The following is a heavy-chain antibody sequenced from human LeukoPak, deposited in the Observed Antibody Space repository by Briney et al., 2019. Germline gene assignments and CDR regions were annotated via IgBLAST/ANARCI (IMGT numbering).Heavy chain of an antibody. CDR1: GDSISSTIYY. CDR3: AKDRRLASYDY. Sequence: PSETLSLTCTVSGDSISSTIYYWGWLRQPPGTGLEWIGCIYHSGSTYYNPSLKSRVTISVDTSKNQFSLNLSSVTAADTAVYYCAKDRRLASYDYWGQGALVTVSS. J-gene: IGHJ4*02. D-gene: IGHD3-22*01. V-gene: IGHV4-39*07. CDR2: IYHSGST.